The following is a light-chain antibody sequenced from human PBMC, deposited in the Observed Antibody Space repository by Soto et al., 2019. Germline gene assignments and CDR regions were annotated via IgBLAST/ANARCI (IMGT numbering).Light chain of an antibody. V-gene: IGLV2-8*01. Sequence: SALTQPPSASGSPGQSVTISCTGTSSDVGGYNYVSWYQQHPGKAPKLMIYEVSKRPSGVPDRFSGSKSGNTASLTVSGLQAEDEADYYCTSYAGSNNFDVVLGGGTKVTVL. J-gene: IGLJ2*01. CDR1: SSDVGGYNY. CDR3: TSYAGSNNFDVV. CDR2: EVS.